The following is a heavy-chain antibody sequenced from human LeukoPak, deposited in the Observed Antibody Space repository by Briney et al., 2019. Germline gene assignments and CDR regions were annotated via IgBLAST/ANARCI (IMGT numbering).Heavy chain of an antibody. CDR1: GFTFSSYD. CDR3: VRGRERVAATNNWFDP. CDR2: VSTSSSYI. J-gene: IGHJ5*02. Sequence: PGGSLRLSCAASGFTFSSYDMNWVRQAPGKGLEWVSSVSTSSSYIYYADSVKGRFTISRDNAKNSLYLQMNSLRAEDTAVYYCVRGRERVAATNNWFDPWGQGTLVTVSS. D-gene: IGHD2-15*01. V-gene: IGHV3-21*01.